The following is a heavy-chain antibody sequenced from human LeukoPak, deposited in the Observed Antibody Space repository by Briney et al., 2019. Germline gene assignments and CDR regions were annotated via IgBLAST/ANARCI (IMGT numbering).Heavy chain of an antibody. Sequence: GGSLRLSCAASGFTCSNYVMHWVRQAPGKGLEYASAISSDGRNTYYANSVKGRFTISRDNSKNTLYLQMGSLRAEDMAVYYCARVRNYDFWSGYDSWGQGTLVTVSS. J-gene: IGHJ4*02. D-gene: IGHD3-3*01. CDR3: ARVRNYDFWSGYDS. CDR1: GFTCSNYV. CDR2: ISSDGRNT. V-gene: IGHV3-64*01.